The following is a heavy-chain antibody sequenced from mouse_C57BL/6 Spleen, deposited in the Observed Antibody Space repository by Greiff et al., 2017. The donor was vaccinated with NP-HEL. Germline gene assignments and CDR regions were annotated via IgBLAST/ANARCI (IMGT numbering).Heavy chain of an antibody. CDR3: ARERLWFAY. CDR1: GYSITSGYY. V-gene: IGHV3-6*01. Sequence: ESGPGLVKPSQSLSLTCSVTGYSITSGYYWNWIRQFPGNKLEWMGYISYDGSNNYNPSLKNRISITRDTSKNQFFLKLNSVTTEDTATYYCARERLWFAYWGQGTLVTVSA. CDR2: ISYDGSN. J-gene: IGHJ3*01.